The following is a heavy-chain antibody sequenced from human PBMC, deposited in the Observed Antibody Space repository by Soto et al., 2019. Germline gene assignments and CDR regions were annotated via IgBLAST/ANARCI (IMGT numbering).Heavy chain of an antibody. CDR3: ARAECSSPDCLTAYYSYGLDV. Sequence: GGSMRLSCAASGFTFSNFEMHWVRQAPGKGLEWVSYINTAGSTKYYAESVKGRFTISRDNARNSLFLQMNSLRAEDTAVYYCARAECSSPDCLTAYYSYGLDVWGQGSTVTVSS. J-gene: IGHJ6*02. D-gene: IGHD3-9*01. V-gene: IGHV3-48*03. CDR1: GFTFSNFE. CDR2: INTAGSTK.